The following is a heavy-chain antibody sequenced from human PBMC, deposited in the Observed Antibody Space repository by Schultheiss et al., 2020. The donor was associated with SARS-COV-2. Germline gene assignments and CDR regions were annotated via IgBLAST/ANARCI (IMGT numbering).Heavy chain of an antibody. Sequence: SQTLSLTCTVSGYSISSGYYWGWIRQPPGKGLEWIGSIYHSGSTNYNPSLKSRVTISVDTSKNQFSLKLSSVTAADTAVYYCARGNVVVTHWYFDLWGRGTLVTVSS. J-gene: IGHJ2*01. D-gene: IGHD2-21*02. CDR1: GYSISSGYY. V-gene: IGHV4-38-2*02. CDR3: ARGNVVVTHWYFDL. CDR2: IYHSGST.